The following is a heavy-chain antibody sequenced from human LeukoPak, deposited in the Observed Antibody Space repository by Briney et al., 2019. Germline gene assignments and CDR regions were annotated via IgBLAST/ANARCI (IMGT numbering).Heavy chain of an antibody. CDR2: INPSGGST. D-gene: IGHD3-10*01. CDR3: ARDSIYYGPGSYTFDY. J-gene: IGHJ4*02. CDR1: GYTFTSYY. Sequence: ASVEVSCKASGYTFTSYYMHWVRQAPGQGLEWMGIINPSGGSTSYAQKFQGRVTMTRDMSTSTVYMELSSLRSEDTAVYYCARDSIYYGPGSYTFDYWGQGTLVTVSS. V-gene: IGHV1-46*01.